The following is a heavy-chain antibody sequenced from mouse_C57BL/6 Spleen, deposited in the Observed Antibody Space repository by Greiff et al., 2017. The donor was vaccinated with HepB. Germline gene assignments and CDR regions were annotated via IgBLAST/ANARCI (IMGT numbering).Heavy chain of an antibody. CDR1: GYTFTSYT. CDR3: ARKRGTNWDEEDY. CDR2: INPSSGYT. J-gene: IGHJ2*01. V-gene: IGHV1-4*01. Sequence: VQLQQSGAELARPGASVKMSCKASGYTFTSYTMHWVKQRPGQGLEWIGYINPSSGYTKYNQKFKDKATLTADKSSSTAYMQLSSLTYEDSAVYYCARKRGTNWDEEDYWGQGTTLTVSS. D-gene: IGHD4-1*01.